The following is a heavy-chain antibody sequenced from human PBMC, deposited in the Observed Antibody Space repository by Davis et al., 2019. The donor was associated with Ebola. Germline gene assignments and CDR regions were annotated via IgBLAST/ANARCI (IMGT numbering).Heavy chain of an antibody. D-gene: IGHD6-19*01. CDR2: ISHDGINK. Sequence: GESLKISCAASGFTFSSYIMHWVRQAPGKGLEWVAIISHDGINKYYADSVKGRFTISRDNSKNTLYLQMKSLRVEDTAVYYCAKGVAALSWLARVGSWFDPWGQGTLVTVSS. CDR1: GFTFSSYI. V-gene: IGHV3-30-3*01. J-gene: IGHJ5*02. CDR3: AKGVAALSWLARVGSWFDP.